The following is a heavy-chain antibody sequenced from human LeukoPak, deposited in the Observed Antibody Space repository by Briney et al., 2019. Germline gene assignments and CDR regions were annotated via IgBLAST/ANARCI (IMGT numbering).Heavy chain of an antibody. V-gene: IGHV3-21*01. D-gene: IGHD3-22*01. CDR2: ISSRSNYI. J-gene: IGHJ4*02. CDR1: GFTFTSYS. Sequence: GGSLRLSCAASGFTFTSYSMYWVRLAPGKGLEWVSCISSRSNYIYYADSVKGRFTISRDNAKNSLYLQMNSLRAEDTAVYYCVRDRGRYDSSGYYYEGYFDYWGQGTLVTVSS. CDR3: VRDRGRYDSSGYYYEGYFDY.